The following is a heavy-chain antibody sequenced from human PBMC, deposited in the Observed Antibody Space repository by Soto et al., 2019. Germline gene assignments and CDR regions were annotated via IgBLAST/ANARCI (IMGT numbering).Heavy chain of an antibody. D-gene: IGHD3-10*01. V-gene: IGHV4-59*01. J-gene: IGHJ6*02. Sequence: SETLSLTCTVSGGSISSYYWSWIRQPPGKGLEWIRYIYYSGSTNYNPSLKSRVTISVDTSKNQFSLKLSSVTAADTAVYYCARKGLDGSESYYHYYYGMDVWGQGTTVTVSS. CDR3: ARKGLDGSESYYHYYYGMDV. CDR2: IYYSGST. CDR1: GGSISSYY.